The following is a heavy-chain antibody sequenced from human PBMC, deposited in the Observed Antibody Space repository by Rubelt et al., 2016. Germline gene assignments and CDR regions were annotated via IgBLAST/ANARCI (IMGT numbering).Heavy chain of an antibody. CDR3: ARGYCSGGSCYRRPMRYYYGMDV. J-gene: IGHJ6*02. CDR2: IWYDGSNK. V-gene: IGHV3-33*01. Sequence: LEWVAVIWYDGSNKYYADSVKGRFTISRDNSKNTLYLQMNSLRAEDTAVYYCARGYCSGGSCYRRPMRYYYGMDVWGQGTTVTVSS. D-gene: IGHD2-15*01.